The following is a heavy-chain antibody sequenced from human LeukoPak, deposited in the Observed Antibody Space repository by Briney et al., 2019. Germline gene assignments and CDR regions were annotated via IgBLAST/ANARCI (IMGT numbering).Heavy chain of an antibody. D-gene: IGHD6-19*01. V-gene: IGHV3-23*01. CDR1: GFTFSSYA. CDR3: ASSSSGWEYYFDY. J-gene: IGHJ4*02. Sequence: GGSLRLSCAASGFTFSSYAMSWVRQAPGKGLEWVSAISGSGGSTYYADSVKGRFTISRDNPKNTLYLQMNSLRAEDTAVYYCASSSSGWEYYFDYWGQGTLVTVSS. CDR2: ISGSGGST.